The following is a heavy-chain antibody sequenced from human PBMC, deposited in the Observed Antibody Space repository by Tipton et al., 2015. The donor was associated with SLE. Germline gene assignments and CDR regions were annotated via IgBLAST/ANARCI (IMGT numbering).Heavy chain of an antibody. Sequence: SLRLSCAASGFTFSSYWMSWVRQAPGKGLEWVANIKQDGSEKYYVDSVKGRFTTSRDNAKNSLYLQMNSLRAEDTAVYYCARGGPGATNYFDYWGQGTLVTVSS. D-gene: IGHD5-24*01. J-gene: IGHJ4*02. CDR1: GFTFSSYW. CDR2: IKQDGSEK. CDR3: ARGGPGATNYFDY. V-gene: IGHV3-7*01.